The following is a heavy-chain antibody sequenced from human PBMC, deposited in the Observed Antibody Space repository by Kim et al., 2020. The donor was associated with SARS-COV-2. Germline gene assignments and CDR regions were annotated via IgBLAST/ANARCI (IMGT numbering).Heavy chain of an antibody. D-gene: IGHD5-12*01. CDR1: GYNFDNHC. J-gene: IGHJ4*02. Sequence: GESLKISCQTSGYNFDNHCIGWVRQMPGKGLEWMGIITPGNSATLYSPSFQGHVTISADRSVSTAYLQWSSLKASDTAMYYCARRGDGYNWGQGTQVTVSS. CDR3: ARRGDGYN. V-gene: IGHV5-51*01. CDR2: ITPGNSAT.